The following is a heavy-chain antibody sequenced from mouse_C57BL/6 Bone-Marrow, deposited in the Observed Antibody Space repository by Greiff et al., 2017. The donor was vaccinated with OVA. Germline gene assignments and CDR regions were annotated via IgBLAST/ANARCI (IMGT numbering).Heavy chain of an antibody. CDR2: IYPGDGDT. J-gene: IGHJ4*01. V-gene: IGHV1-82*01. D-gene: IGHD1-1*01. CDR1: GYAFSSSW. Sequence: VQLQQSGPELVKPGASVKISCKASGYAFSSSWMNWVKQRPGKGLEWIGRIYPGDGDTNYNGKFKGKATLTADKYSSTAYMQLRSLTSEDSAVYVCARGRYDGSSYMAMDYWGQGTSVTVSS. CDR3: ARGRYDGSSYMAMDY.